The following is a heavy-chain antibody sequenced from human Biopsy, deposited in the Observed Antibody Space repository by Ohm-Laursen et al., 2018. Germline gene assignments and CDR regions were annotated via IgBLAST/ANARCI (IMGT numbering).Heavy chain of an antibody. CDR1: GYAVTEFS. Sequence: ASVKVSCKVSGYAVTEFSMHWVRQAPGKGLEWMGGFAPENGKTIYAQKFQGRVTMTEDTSTDTAYVELRSLRSEDTAVYYCAADINVWNVNYWGQGTQVTVSS. CDR2: FAPENGKT. D-gene: IGHD1-1*01. CDR3: AADINVWNVNY. J-gene: IGHJ4*02. V-gene: IGHV1-24*01.